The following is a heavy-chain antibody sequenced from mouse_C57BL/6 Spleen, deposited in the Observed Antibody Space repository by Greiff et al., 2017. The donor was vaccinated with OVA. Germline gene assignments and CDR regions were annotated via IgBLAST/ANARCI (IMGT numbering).Heavy chain of an antibody. J-gene: IGHJ2*01. CDR1: GYTFTDYE. Sequence: QVQLKQSGAELVRPGASVTLSCKASGYTFTDYEMHWVKQTPVHGLEWIGAIDPETGGTAYNQKFKGKAILTADKSSSTAYMELRSLTSEDSAVYYCTRCGSSLDYWGQGTTLTVSS. V-gene: IGHV1-15*01. D-gene: IGHD1-1*01. CDR3: TRCGSSLDY. CDR2: IDPETGGT.